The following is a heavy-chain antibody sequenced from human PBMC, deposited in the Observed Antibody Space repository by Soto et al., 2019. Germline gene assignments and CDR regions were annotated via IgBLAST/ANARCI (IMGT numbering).Heavy chain of an antibody. V-gene: IGHV3-11*01. CDR1: GFTFSDYY. J-gene: IGHJ4*02. CDR3: ARREGPAFVDF. D-gene: IGHD1-26*01. Sequence: GGSLRLSCAASGFTFSDYYMSWIRQAPGKGLECVPYISRSSKTIYYADSVKGRFTISRDNTKNSLYLQMNSLRAEDTAMYYCARREGPAFVDFWGQGTLVTVSS. CDR2: ISRSSKTI.